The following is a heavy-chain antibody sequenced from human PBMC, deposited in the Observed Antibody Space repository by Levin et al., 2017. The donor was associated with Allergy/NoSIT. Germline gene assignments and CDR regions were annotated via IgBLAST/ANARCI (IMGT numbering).Heavy chain of an antibody. CDR3: ARIPMNWNTNYYAMDV. J-gene: IGHJ6*02. V-gene: IGHV2-70*01. CDR1: GFSLNSGGMC. Sequence: SGPTLVKPTQTLTLTCTFSGFSLNSGGMCVAWFRQPPGKALEWLALIDLADDKSYSTSLKTRLTISKDTSKNQVVLTVTNVDPVDTATYYCARIPMNWNTNYYAMDVWGQGTTVTVSS. D-gene: IGHD1/OR15-1a*01. CDR2: IDLADDK.